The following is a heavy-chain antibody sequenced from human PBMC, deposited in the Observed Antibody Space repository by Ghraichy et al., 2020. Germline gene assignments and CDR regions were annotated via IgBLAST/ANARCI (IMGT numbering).Heavy chain of an antibody. Sequence: ASVKVSCKASGYTFTTYDINWVRQATGQGLEWMGWMNPNSGNTGYAQKFQGRVTMTRNTSISTAYMELSSLRSEDTAVYYCARSPTGRAIWQFDYWGQGTLVTVSS. D-gene: IGHD2-15*01. CDR1: GYTFTTYD. CDR3: ARSPTGRAIWQFDY. V-gene: IGHV1-8*02. J-gene: IGHJ4*02. CDR2: MNPNSGNT.